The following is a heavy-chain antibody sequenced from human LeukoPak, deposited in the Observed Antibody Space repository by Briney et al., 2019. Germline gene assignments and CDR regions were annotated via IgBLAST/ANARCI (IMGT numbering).Heavy chain of an antibody. Sequence: PSETLSLTCTVSGGSISSYYWSWIRQPPGKGLEWIGYIYYSGSTNYNPSLKSRVTISVDTSKNQFSLKLSSVTAADTAVHYCARSIMIVGLFDYWGQGTLVTVSS. J-gene: IGHJ4*02. CDR1: GGSISSYY. CDR3: ARSIMIVGLFDY. CDR2: IYYSGST. V-gene: IGHV4-59*01. D-gene: IGHD3-22*01.